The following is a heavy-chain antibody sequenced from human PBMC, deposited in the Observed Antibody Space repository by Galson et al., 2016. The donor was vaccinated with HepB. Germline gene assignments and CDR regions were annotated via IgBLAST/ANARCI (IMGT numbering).Heavy chain of an antibody. CDR3: ARSYYDSGYYLDH. CDR2: ISWDGQTS. CDR1: GFIFDDYS. D-gene: IGHD3-16*01. V-gene: IGHV3-43*01. Sequence: SLRLSCAASGFIFDDYSMHWVRQTPGKGLEWLSLISWDGQTSYYRDSLRGRFTISRDNSNHSLYLQMDSLTTEDTALYYWARSYYDSGYYLDHWGQGTLVTVSA. J-gene: IGHJ4*02.